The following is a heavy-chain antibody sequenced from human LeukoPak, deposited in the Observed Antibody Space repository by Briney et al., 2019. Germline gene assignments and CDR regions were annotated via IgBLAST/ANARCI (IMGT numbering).Heavy chain of an antibody. J-gene: IGHJ4*02. D-gene: IGHD2-21*01. CDR1: GFTFSSYA. V-gene: IGHV3-23*01. Sequence: GGSLRLSCAASGFTFSSYAMSWVRQAPGKGLEWVSAISDSGGSTYYADSVKGRFTISRDNSKNTLYLQMNSLRAEDTAVYYCAKGTLAYCGGDCYSVGLGYWGQGTLVTVSS. CDR3: AKGTLAYCGGDCYSVGLGY. CDR2: ISDSGGST.